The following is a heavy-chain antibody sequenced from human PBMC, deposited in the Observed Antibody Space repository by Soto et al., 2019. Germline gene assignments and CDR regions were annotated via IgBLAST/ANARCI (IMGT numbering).Heavy chain of an antibody. CDR2: VYPGDSDT. CDR3: AQSPRLTEAFDI. J-gene: IGHJ3*02. CDR1: GYSFTSYW. Sequence: GESLKISCKFSGYSFTSYWIGWVRQMPGKGLEWMGIVYPGDSDTRYSPSFQGHVTISADKSFTTAYLQWSSLKASDTAMYYCAQSPRLTEAFDIWGQGTMVTVSS. V-gene: IGHV5-51*01.